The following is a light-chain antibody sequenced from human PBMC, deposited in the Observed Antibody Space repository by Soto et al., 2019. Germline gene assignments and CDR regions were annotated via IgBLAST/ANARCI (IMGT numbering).Light chain of an antibody. J-gene: IGKJ1*01. Sequence: EIVMTQSPATLSVSPGERGTLSCRASQSVSSNLAWYQQKPGQAPRLLIYGASTRATGIPASFSGSGSGTEFTLTISGLQSEDFAVYYCQQYKSWPRTFGQGTKVEIK. CDR2: GAS. V-gene: IGKV3-15*01. CDR1: QSVSSN. CDR3: QQYKSWPRT.